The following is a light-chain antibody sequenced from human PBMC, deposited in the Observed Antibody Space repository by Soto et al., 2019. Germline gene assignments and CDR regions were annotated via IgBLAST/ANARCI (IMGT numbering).Light chain of an antibody. CDR2: DAS. J-gene: IGKJ5*01. V-gene: IGKV3D-15*01. CDR1: QSIKGF. CDR3: QQYDNWPIT. Sequence: EIVMTQSPATLSVSPGERVTLSCRASQSIKGFLAWYLHKPGQAPSLLMYDASTRATGIPARFSGSGSGTEFTLTISSLQSVDFAVYYCQQYDNWPITFGQGTRLEIK.